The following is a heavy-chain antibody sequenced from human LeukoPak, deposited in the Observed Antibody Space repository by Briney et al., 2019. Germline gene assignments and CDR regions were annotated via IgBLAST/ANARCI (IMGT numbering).Heavy chain of an antibody. D-gene: IGHD3-10*01. J-gene: IGHJ4*02. Sequence: PSETLSLTCAVSGYSISSGYYWGWIRQPPGKGLEWIGSIYHSGSTYSNPSLKGRVTISVDTSKNQFSLKLSSVTAADTAVYYCARNPSPHYGSYFDYWGQGTLVTVSS. CDR2: IYHSGST. CDR1: GYSISSGYY. CDR3: ARNPSPHYGSYFDY. V-gene: IGHV4-38-2*01.